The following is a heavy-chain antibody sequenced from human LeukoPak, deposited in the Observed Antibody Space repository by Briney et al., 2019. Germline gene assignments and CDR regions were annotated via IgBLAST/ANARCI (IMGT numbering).Heavy chain of an antibody. CDR3: ARGVNWNDGAFDI. CDR2: IYYSGST. J-gene: IGHJ3*02. D-gene: IGHD1-1*01. Sequence: SETLSLTCTVSGGSISRYYWGWIRQPPGKGLEWIGYIYYSGSTNYNPSLKSRVTISVDTSKNQFSLKLSSVTAADTAVYYCARGVNWNDGAFDIWGQGTIVTVSS. CDR1: GGSISRYY. V-gene: IGHV4-59*01.